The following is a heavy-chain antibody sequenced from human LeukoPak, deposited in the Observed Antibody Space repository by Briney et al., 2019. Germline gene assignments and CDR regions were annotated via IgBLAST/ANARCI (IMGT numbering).Heavy chain of an antibody. CDR3: ARDGNGY. CDR2: INPSGGST. Sequence: ASVKVSCKASGGTFSSYAISWVRQAPGQGLEWMGIINPSGGSTSYAQKFQGRVTTTRDTSTSTVYMELSSLRSEDTAVYYCARDGNGYWGQGTLVTVSS. V-gene: IGHV1-46*01. D-gene: IGHD4-23*01. CDR1: GGTFSSYA. J-gene: IGHJ4*02.